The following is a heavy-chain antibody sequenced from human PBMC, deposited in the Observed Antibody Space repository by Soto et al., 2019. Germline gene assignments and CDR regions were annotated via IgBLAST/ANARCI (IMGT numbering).Heavy chain of an antibody. V-gene: IGHV3-48*03. CDR2: ITPSGHTI. CDR3: ARGEWLLDL. D-gene: IGHD3-3*01. CDR1: GSTFSSYE. Sequence: LRLSCAASGSTFSSYEMNWFGQAPGKGLEWVSYITPSGHTIYYSDSVKGRLTISRDNAKNSVYLQMNSLRAEDTAVYFCARGEWLLDLWGQGTPVTVSS. J-gene: IGHJ5*02.